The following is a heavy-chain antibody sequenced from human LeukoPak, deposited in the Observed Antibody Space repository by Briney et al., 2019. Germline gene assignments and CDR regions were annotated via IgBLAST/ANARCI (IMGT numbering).Heavy chain of an antibody. Sequence: GGSLRLSCAASGFTLSSYGMHWVRQAPGKGLEWVAVISYDGSNKYYADSVKGRFTISRDNSKNTLYLQMNSLRAEDTAVYYCAPSGSNYDLAYWGQGTLVTVSS. J-gene: IGHJ4*02. CDR3: APSGSNYDLAY. V-gene: IGHV3-30*03. CDR1: GFTLSSYG. D-gene: IGHD3-3*01. CDR2: ISYDGSNK.